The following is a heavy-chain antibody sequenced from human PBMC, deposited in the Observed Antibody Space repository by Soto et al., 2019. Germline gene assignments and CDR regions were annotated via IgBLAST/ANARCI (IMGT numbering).Heavy chain of an antibody. CDR2: IYYSGST. V-gene: IGHV4-39*01. D-gene: IGHD3-10*01. CDR3: ARAITMVRGVIMAPDYYYYMDV. J-gene: IGHJ6*03. Sequence: SETLSLTCTVSGGSISSSSYYWGWIRQPPGKGLEWIGSIYYSGSTYYNPSLKSRVTISVDTSKNQFSLKLSSVTAADTAVYYCARAITMVRGVIMAPDYYYYMDVWGKGTTVTVSS. CDR1: GGSISSSSYY.